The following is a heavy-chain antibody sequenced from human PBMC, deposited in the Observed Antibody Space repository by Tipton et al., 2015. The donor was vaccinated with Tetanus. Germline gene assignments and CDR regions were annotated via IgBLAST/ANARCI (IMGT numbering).Heavy chain of an antibody. D-gene: IGHD5/OR15-5a*01. CDR1: GFTFSSHW. CDR3: ARHVPNSNVYEGWLDP. CDR2: ISSTGSYI. J-gene: IGHJ5*02. Sequence: SLRLSCAASGFTFSSHWMNWVRQAPGKGLEWVASISSTGSYIYFEDSMKGRFTISRDNAKNSLFLQLTSLRAEDTAIYYCARHVPNSNVYEGWLDPWGQGTLVTVSS. V-gene: IGHV3-21*06.